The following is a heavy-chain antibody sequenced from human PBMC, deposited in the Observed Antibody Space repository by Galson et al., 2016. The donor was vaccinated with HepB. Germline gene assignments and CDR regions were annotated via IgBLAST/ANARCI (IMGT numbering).Heavy chain of an antibody. Sequence: SLRLSCAASGFAFSYFEMNWVRQAPGKGLEWVSYITNTGSTIYYADSVKGRFTISRDNAKNSLWLQLNSLRADDTAVYYCARGAGTATGPNYFDYWGPGTLGTGSS. D-gene: IGHD6-13*01. CDR1: GFAFSYFE. CDR2: ITNTGSTI. J-gene: IGHJ4*02. V-gene: IGHV3-48*03. CDR3: ARGAGTATGPNYFDY.